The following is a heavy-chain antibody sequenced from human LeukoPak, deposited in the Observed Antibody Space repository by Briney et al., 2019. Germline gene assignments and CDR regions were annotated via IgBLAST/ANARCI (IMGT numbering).Heavy chain of an antibody. CDR1: GFSFNNAW. Sequence: GGSLRLSCEVFGFSFNNAWMSWVRQAPGKGLEWVSSISSGSTYIYYADSVKGRFTISRDNTKNSLYLLMNSLRAEDTAVYYCARGIRSGDYIWGSYRYAFDIWGQGTMVTVSS. CDR2: ISSGSTYI. J-gene: IGHJ3*02. V-gene: IGHV3-21*01. D-gene: IGHD3-16*02. CDR3: ARGIRSGDYIWGSYRYAFDI.